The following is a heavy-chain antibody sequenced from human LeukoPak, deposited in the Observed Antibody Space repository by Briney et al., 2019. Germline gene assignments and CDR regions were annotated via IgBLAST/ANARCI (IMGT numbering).Heavy chain of an antibody. CDR3: ARSLVVPAARTFDP. D-gene: IGHD2-2*01. CDR1: GYSFSSGYY. CDR2: IYYSGST. V-gene: IGHV4-38-2*02. J-gene: IGHJ5*02. Sequence: SETLSLTCTVSGYSFSSGYYWGWIRQPPGKGLEWIGSIYYSGSTYYNPSLKSRVTISVDTSKNQFSLKLSSVTAADTAVYYCARSLVVPAARTFDPWGQGTLVTVSS.